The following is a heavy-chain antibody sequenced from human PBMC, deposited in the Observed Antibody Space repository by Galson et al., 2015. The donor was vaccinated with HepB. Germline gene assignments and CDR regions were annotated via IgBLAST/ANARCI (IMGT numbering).Heavy chain of an antibody. CDR2: INPNSGGT. J-gene: IGHJ6*02. V-gene: IGHV1-2*02. CDR1: GSTFTGYY. Sequence: SVTVSCKASGSTFTGYYIHWVRQAPGQGLEWMGWINPNSGGTNYAQKFQGRVTMTRDTSISTAYMELSRLRSDDTAVYYCARGGDYGTYYGMDVWGQGTTVTVSS. CDR3: ARGGDYGTYYGMDV. D-gene: IGHD4-17*01.